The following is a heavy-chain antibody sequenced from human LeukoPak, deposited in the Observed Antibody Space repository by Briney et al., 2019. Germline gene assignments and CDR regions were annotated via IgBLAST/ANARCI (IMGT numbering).Heavy chain of an antibody. CDR1: GYTFTGYY. D-gene: IGHD1-26*01. Sequence: ASVKVSCKASGYTFTGYYMHWVRQAPGQGLEWMGCINPNSGGTNYAQKFQGRVTMTRDTSISTAYMELSRLRSGDTAVYSCAKEWEKYYYGMDVWGQGTTVTVSS. J-gene: IGHJ6*02. V-gene: IGHV1-2*02. CDR3: AKEWEKYYYGMDV. CDR2: INPNSGGT.